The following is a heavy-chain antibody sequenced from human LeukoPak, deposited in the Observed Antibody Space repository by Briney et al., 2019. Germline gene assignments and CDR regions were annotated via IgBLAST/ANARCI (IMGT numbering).Heavy chain of an antibody. V-gene: IGHV1-2*02. CDR1: GYTFTGYY. CDR2: INPNSGGT. Sequence: VASVTVSYKASGYTFTGYYMHCVRQAPGQGLEWLGWINPNSGGTNYAQKFQGRVTMTRDTSISTAYMELRSLRPDDTAVYYCARRFGGLRTAFDIWGQGTVVTVSS. CDR3: ARRFGGLRTAFDI. J-gene: IGHJ3*02. D-gene: IGHD3-16*01.